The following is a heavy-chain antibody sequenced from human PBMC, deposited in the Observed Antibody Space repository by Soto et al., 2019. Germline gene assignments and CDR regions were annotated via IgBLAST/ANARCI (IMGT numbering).Heavy chain of an antibody. Sequence: KSSETLSLTCAVYGGSFSGYYWSWIRQPPGKGLEWIGEINHSGSTNYNPSLKSRVTISVDTSKNQFSLKLSSVTAADTAVYYCARGVMTYYYYGMDVWGQGTTVTVSS. CDR3: ARGVMTYYYYGMDV. D-gene: IGHD3-16*01. CDR1: GGSFSGYY. CDR2: INHSGST. V-gene: IGHV4-34*01. J-gene: IGHJ6*02.